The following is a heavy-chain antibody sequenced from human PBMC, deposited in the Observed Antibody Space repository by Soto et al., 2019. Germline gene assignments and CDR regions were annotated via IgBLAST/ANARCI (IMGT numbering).Heavy chain of an antibody. CDR1: GFTFSNYA. CDR3: TKANRYCSGANCFTFDY. V-gene: IGHV3-23*01. D-gene: IGHD2-15*01. Sequence: EVQLLESGGGLLLPGGSLRLSCTASGFTFSNYAMSWVRQAPGKGLEWVSTFSSGGGGTYYADSVKGRFTISRDNSKNTLSLQMNSLRAEDTAVYYCTKANRYCSGANCFTFDYWGLGTLVTVSS. CDR2: FSSGGGGT. J-gene: IGHJ4*02.